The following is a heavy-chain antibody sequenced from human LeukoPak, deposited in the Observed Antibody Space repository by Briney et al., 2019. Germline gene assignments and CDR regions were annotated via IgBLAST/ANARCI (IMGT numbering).Heavy chain of an antibody. Sequence: PGESLKISCKGSGYSFATYWIGWVRQMLGKGLEWMGIIYPGDSDTRYSPSFQGQVTISADKSISTAFLQWSSLKASDTAMYYCARRGYCGGDCYSDYWGQGTLVTVSS. CDR2: IYPGDSDT. CDR1: GYSFATYW. CDR3: ARRGYCGGDCYSDY. V-gene: IGHV5-51*01. J-gene: IGHJ4*02. D-gene: IGHD2-21*01.